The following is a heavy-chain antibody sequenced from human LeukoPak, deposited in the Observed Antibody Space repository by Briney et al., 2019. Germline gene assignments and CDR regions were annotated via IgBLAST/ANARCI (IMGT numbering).Heavy chain of an antibody. D-gene: IGHD5-24*01. CDR3: AKDRQRWLQSPDAFDI. CDR2: TSSSGSTI. CDR1: EFSFSDYY. Sequence: PGGSLRLSCAASEFSFSDYYMSWIRQAPGKGLEWISYTSSSGSTIYYADSVKGRFTISRDNAKNSVYLQMNSLRAEDTAVYYCAKDRQRWLQSPDAFDIWGQGTMVTVSS. V-gene: IGHV3-11*01. J-gene: IGHJ3*02.